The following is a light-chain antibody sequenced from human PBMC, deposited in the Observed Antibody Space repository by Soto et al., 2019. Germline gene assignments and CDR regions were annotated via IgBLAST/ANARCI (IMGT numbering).Light chain of an antibody. J-gene: IGKJ1*01. CDR3: QKYNIAPWT. Sequence: DLQMTQFPSSLSASVDDRVTITCRASQDIRPFLAWYQQRPGKVPQLLIYAASTVQSGVPSRFSGSGSGTDVTLIISSLQPEDVATYYCQKYNIAPWTFGHGTRVEI. CDR2: AAS. V-gene: IGKV1-27*01. CDR1: QDIRPF.